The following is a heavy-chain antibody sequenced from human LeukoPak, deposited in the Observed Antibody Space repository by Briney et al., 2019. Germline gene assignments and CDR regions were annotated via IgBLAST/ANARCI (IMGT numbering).Heavy chain of an antibody. J-gene: IGHJ5*02. D-gene: IGHD3-3*01. Sequence: ASVKVSCKASGYTFTSYDINWVRQATGLGLEWMGWMNPNSGNTGYAQKFQGRVTMTRNTSISTAYMELSSLRSEDTAVYYCARGQTGFWSGYYKWVRSLWFDPWGQGTLVSVSS. V-gene: IGHV1-8*01. CDR3: ARGQTGFWSGYYKWVRSLWFDP. CDR2: MNPNSGNT. CDR1: GYTFTSYD.